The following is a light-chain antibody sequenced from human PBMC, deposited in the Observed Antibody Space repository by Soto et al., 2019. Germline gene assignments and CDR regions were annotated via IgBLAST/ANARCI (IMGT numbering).Light chain of an antibody. J-gene: IGKJ1*01. V-gene: IGKV3-20*01. Sequence: EIVLTQSPGTLSLSPGDRATLSCRASQSVRRSQWAWYQQKPGQPPRLLIYGESGRAAGIPDRFSGSGSETDFTRTISSLEREDCAVYFCQQYDTSCTFGQGTKVEIK. CDR2: GES. CDR3: QQYDTSCT. CDR1: QSVRRSQ.